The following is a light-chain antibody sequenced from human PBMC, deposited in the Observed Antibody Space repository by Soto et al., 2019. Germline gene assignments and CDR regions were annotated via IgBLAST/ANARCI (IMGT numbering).Light chain of an antibody. V-gene: IGKV3-20*01. Sequence: VLTQSPGTLSLSPGERATLSCRASERISSNFLAWYQQRPGQAPRLLIYGASTRASGIPDRFSGSGSGTDFALTICRLEPEEFAVYYCQQYGTATCTFGTGTTVEIK. CDR2: GAS. CDR1: ERISSNF. J-gene: IGKJ3*01. CDR3: QQYGTATCT.